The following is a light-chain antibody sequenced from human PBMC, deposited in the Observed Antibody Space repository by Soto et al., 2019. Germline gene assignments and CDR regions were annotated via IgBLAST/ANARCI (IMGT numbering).Light chain of an antibody. V-gene: IGKV1-33*01. CDR1: QDIKNY. Sequence: DIQMTQSPSSLSASVVDRVTITCQASQDIKNYLNWYQQKPGKAPNLLIYDASNLKTGVPSRFTGSGYGTHFTFTISSLQPEDIATYYCQHYDHLPPLSFGGGTKVEIK. CDR2: DAS. CDR3: QHYDHLPPLS. J-gene: IGKJ4*01.